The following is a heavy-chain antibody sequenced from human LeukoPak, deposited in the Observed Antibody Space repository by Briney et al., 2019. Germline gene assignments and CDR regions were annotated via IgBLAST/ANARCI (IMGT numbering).Heavy chain of an antibody. V-gene: IGHV3-7*01. D-gene: IGHD2-8*02. Sequence: GGSLRLSCVASGFTFSDYYMSWVRQPPGKGLEWVANIKQDGSEKYYVDSVKGRFTISRDNAKNSLFLQMNSLRAEDTAVYYCAKGLGFCPGNRYSDPYYFDFWGRGTLVTVSS. CDR1: GFTFSDYY. J-gene: IGHJ4*02. CDR3: AKGLGFCPGNRYSDPYYFDF. CDR2: IKQDGSEK.